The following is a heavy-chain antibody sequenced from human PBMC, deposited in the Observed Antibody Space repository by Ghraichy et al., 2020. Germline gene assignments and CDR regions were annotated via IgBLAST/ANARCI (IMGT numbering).Heavy chain of an antibody. Sequence: SETLALTCAVYGGSFSGYYWSWIRQPPGKGLEWIGEINHSGSTNYNPSLKSRVTISLDTSKNQFSLKLSSVTAADTAVYYCARGLTPPNYHGSGSYYKNPPYYGMYVWGQGFTVTVSS. V-gene: IGHV4-34*01. CDR3: ARGLTPPNYHGSGSYYKNPPYYGMYV. CDR1: GGSFSGYY. J-gene: IGHJ6*02. CDR2: INHSGST. D-gene: IGHD3-10*01.